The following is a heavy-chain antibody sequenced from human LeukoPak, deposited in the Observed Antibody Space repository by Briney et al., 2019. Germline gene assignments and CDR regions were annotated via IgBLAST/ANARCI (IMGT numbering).Heavy chain of an antibody. D-gene: IGHD3-10*01. CDR3: ARDSLPNYYGSGSSRYGMDV. CDR2: IIPILGIA. V-gene: IGHV1-69*04. Sequence: SVTVSCKASGGTFSSYAISWVRQAPGQGREWMGRIIPILGIANYAQKFQGRVTITADKSTSTAYMELSSLRSEDTAVYYCARDSLPNYYGSGSSRYGMDVWGQGTTVTVSS. J-gene: IGHJ6*02. CDR1: GGTFSSYA.